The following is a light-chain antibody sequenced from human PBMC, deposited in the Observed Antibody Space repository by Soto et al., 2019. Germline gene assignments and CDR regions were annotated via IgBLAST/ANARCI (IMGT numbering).Light chain of an antibody. CDR1: QTINSRD. CDR2: GAS. Sequence: DIVLTQSPGTLSSSQGERATLSCRASQTINSRDLAWYQQRPGQAPRLLLYGASSRANGIPHRFTGSLSGTDFTLTISRLETEYFAVYYWQEFDTFGPGTKLDIK. CDR3: QEFDT. J-gene: IGKJ2*01. V-gene: IGKV3-20*01.